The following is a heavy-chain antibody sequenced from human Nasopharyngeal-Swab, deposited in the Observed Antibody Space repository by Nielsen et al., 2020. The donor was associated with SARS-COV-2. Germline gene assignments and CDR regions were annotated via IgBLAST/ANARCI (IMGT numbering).Heavy chain of an antibody. CDR2: ISSSSSTI. D-gene: IGHD2-15*01. CDR1: GFTFSSYS. Sequence: GGPLRLSCAASGFTFSSYSMNWVRQAPGKGLEWVSYISSSSSTIYYADSVKGRFTISRDNAKNTLYLQMNSLRAEDTAVYYCARSWGGGYSFSFDYWGQGTLVTVSS. J-gene: IGHJ4*02. CDR3: ARSWGGGYSFSFDY. V-gene: IGHV3-48*01.